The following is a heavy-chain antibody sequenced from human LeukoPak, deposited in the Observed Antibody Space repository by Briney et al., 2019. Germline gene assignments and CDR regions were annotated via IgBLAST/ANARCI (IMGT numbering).Heavy chain of an antibody. CDR3: VRTRRGRITMVRGVPHYLDY. CDR1: GFTFSSYW. D-gene: IGHD3-10*01. Sequence: GSLRLSCAASGFTFSSYWMSWVRQAPGKGLEWVVNIKQDGSEKYYVDSGKGRFTISRDNAKNSLYLQMNSLRAEDTAVYYCVRTRRGRITMVRGVPHYLDYWGQGTLVTVSS. CDR2: IKQDGSEK. V-gene: IGHV3-7*01. J-gene: IGHJ4*02.